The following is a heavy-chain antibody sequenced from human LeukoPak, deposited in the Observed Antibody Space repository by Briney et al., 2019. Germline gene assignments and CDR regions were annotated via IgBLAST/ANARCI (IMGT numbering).Heavy chain of an antibody. Sequence: ASVKVSCKASGYTFSSYGVTSVRQAPGQGLEWMGWISGDSDSTNYAQKFQDKVTMTTDTSTNTAYLELRSLTSDDTAIYYCARGRIYYDGSGHYYPDYWGQGTLLTVSS. J-gene: IGHJ4*02. CDR3: ARGRIYYDGSGHYYPDY. CDR2: ISGDSDST. CDR1: GYTFSSYG. V-gene: IGHV1-18*01. D-gene: IGHD3-22*01.